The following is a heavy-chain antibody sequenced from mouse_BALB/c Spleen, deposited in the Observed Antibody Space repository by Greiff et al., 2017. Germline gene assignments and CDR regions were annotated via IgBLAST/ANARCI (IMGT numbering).Heavy chain of an antibody. CDR3: ARSRLTYAMDY. CDR1: GYSITSDYA. CDR2: ISYSGST. J-gene: IGHJ4*01. V-gene: IGHV3-2*02. D-gene: IGHD2-2*01. Sequence: EGQLQQSGPGLVKPSQSLSLTCTVTGYSITSDYAWNWIRQFPGNKLEWMGYISYSGSTSYNPSLKSRISITRDTSKNQFFLQLNSVTTEDTATYYCARSRLTYAMDYWGQGTSVTVSS.